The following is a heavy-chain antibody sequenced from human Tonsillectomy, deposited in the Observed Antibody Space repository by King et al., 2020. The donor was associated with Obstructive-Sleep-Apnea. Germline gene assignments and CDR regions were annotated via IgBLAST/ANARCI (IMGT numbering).Heavy chain of an antibody. J-gene: IGHJ4*02. CDR3: ARVPNYYDSSDDRIFDY. CDR1: GGSISSYY. D-gene: IGHD3-22*01. CDR2: IYYSGST. Sequence: VQLQESGPGLVKPSETLSLTCTVSGGSISSYYWSWIRQPPGKGLEWMGYIYYSGSTNYNPSLKSRVTISVDTSNNQFSLKLSSVTAADTAVYYWARVPNYYDSSDDRIFDYWGQGTLVTVSS. V-gene: IGHV4-59*01.